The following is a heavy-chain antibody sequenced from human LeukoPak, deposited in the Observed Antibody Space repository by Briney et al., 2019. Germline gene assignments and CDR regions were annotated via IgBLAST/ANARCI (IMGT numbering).Heavy chain of an antibody. CDR3: ARGPGDYYRMDV. Sequence: PGGSLRLSCAASGFTFSDYYMDWVRQAPGKGLEWVGRSRNKAKGYTTEYAASVRGGFTISRDDSTNSLYLQVNSLKTDDTAVYYCARGPGDYYRMDVWGQGTTVTVSS. CDR1: GFTFSDYY. D-gene: IGHD3-10*01. J-gene: IGHJ6*02. V-gene: IGHV3-72*01. CDR2: SRNKAKGYTT.